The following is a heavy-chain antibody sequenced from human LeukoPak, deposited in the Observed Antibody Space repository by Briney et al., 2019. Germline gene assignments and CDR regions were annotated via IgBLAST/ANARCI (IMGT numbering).Heavy chain of an antibody. Sequence: GASVKVSCKASGYSFTTYDINWVRQAPGQGLEWMGWMRPKKSDTGYARKFQDRVTLTWNISTDTAHMELNSLTAEDTAVYFCAGGPPEDTSSGYWGQGTLVTVSS. J-gene: IGHJ4*02. CDR3: AGGPPEDTSSGY. CDR2: MRPKKSDT. V-gene: IGHV1-8*01. CDR1: GYSFTTYD. D-gene: IGHD3-22*01.